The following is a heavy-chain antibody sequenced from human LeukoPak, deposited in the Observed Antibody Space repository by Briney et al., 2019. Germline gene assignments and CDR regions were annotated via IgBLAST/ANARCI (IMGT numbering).Heavy chain of an antibody. V-gene: IGHV3-23*01. J-gene: IGHJ4*02. CDR2: ISGSGGST. Sequence: GGSLRLSCAASGFTFSSYAMSWVRQAPGKGLEWVSAISGSGGSTYYADSVKGRFTISRDNSKNTLYLQMNSLRAGDTAVYYCAKAPRARVYFDYWGQGTLVTVSS. CDR3: AKAPRARVYFDY. CDR1: GFTFSSYA.